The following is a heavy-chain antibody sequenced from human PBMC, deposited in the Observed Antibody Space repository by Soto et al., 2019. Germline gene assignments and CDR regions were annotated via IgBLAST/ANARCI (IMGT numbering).Heavy chain of an antibody. CDR2: ISGSGGST. CDR1: GFTFSSYA. V-gene: IGHV3-23*01. D-gene: IGHD2-15*01. CDR3: ETGGGWGSYGMDV. J-gene: IGHJ6*02. Sequence: PGGSLRLSCAASGFTFSSYAMSWVRQAPGKGLEWVSAISGSGGSTYYADSVKGRFTISRDNSKNTLYLQMNSLRAEDTAVYYCETGGGWGSYGMDVWGPGTTVTVSS.